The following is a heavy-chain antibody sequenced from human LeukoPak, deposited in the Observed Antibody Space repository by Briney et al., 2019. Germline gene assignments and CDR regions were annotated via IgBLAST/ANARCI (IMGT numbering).Heavy chain of an antibody. J-gene: IGHJ3*02. CDR1: GFTFSDYG. CDR3: AREWDI. Sequence: GGTLRLSGVASGFTFSDYGMNWVRQPPGKGLEWLSHISSRSTNVYYRDSVKGRLTISRDNAQNLLDLQMNSLRVEDTAVYYCAREWDIWGQGTMVAVSS. V-gene: IGHV3-48*01. CDR2: ISSRSTNV.